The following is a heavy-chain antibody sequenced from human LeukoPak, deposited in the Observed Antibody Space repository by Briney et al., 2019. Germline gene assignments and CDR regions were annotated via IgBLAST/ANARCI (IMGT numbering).Heavy chain of an antibody. CDR1: GYIFTSYV. CDR3: ARDLLRANIWQQLVRGNWFDP. V-gene: IGHV1-18*01. Sequence: ASVKVSCKASGYIFTSYVISWVRQAPGQGIERRGWISAYNGNTNYAQKLQGRVTMTTDTSTSTAYMELRSLRSDDTAVYYCARDLLRANIWQQLVRGNWFDPWGQGTLVTVSS. CDR2: ISAYNGNT. D-gene: IGHD6-13*01. J-gene: IGHJ5*02.